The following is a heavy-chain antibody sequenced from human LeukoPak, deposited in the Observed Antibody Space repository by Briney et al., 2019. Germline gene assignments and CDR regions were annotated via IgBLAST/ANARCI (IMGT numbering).Heavy chain of an antibody. CDR3: AREIPPLHYYGSGSQTPKYYYYGMDV. Sequence: GGSLRLSCVVSGFSLSNYAMNWARQAPGKGPEWVSYISSANSHIYHADSVKGRFTISRDNSKNTLYLQMNSLRAEDTAVYYCAREIPPLHYYGSGSQTPKYYYYGMDVWGQGTTVTVSS. J-gene: IGHJ6*02. D-gene: IGHD3-10*01. CDR1: GFSLSNYA. CDR2: ISSANSHI. V-gene: IGHV3-21*01.